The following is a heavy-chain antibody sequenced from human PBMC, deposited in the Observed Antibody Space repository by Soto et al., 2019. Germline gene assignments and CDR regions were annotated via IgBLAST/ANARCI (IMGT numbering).Heavy chain of an antibody. CDR2: IYPGDSDT. J-gene: IGHJ4*02. CDR1: GYSFTSYW. CDR3: ARESTDYYDSSGYHTH. D-gene: IGHD3-22*01. V-gene: IGHV5-51*01. Sequence: GESLKISCKGSGYSFTSYWIGWVRQMPGKGLEWMGIIYPGDSDTRYNPSFQGQVTISADKSISTAYLQWSSLKASDTAMYYCARESTDYYDSSGYHTHWGQGTLVTVSS.